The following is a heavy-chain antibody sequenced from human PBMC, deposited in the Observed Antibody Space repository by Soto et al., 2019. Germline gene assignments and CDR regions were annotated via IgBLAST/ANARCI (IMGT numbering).Heavy chain of an antibody. CDR2: IYYSGST. J-gene: IGHJ3*02. Sequence: QLQLQESGPGLVKPSETLSLTCTVSGGSITSSSYYCGWIRQHPGKGLEWIGSIYYSGSTYSNPSLQSRLYISVDASENQFSLTLSSVDAADTAVYYGAADISSSLGGDAFDIWGQGTMVTVSS. CDR3: AADISSSLGGDAFDI. V-gene: IGHV4-39*01. CDR1: GGSITSSSYY. D-gene: IGHD6-6*01.